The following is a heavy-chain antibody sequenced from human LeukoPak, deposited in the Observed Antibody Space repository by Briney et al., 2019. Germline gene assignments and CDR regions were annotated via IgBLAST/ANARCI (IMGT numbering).Heavy chain of an antibody. J-gene: IGHJ6*02. CDR1: GYTFTSYD. D-gene: IGHD3-3*01. CDR3: ARLGKQGRFLEWLTAHYYYGMDV. V-gene: IGHV1-8*01. Sequence: ASVKVSCKASGYTFTSYDINWVRQATGQGFEWMRWMNPNSGNTGYAQKFQGRVTMTRNTSISTAYMELSSLRSEDTPVYYCARLGKQGRFLEWLTAHYYYGMDVWGQGTTVTVSS. CDR2: MNPNSGNT.